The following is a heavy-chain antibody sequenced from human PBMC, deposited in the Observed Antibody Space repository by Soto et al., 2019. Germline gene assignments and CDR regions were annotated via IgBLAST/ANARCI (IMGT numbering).Heavy chain of an antibody. CDR2: FDPEDGEE. Sequence: SVKVSCKVSGYTLTELSMQWVRQAPGKGLEWMGGFDPEDGEEMYAQKFQGRVTMTEDTSTDTAYMELSGLRSDDTGVYYCAHDIPLRLWGQGTLVTVSS. CDR1: GYTLTELS. J-gene: IGHJ4*02. CDR3: AHDIPLRL. V-gene: IGHV1-24*01. D-gene: IGHD3-9*01.